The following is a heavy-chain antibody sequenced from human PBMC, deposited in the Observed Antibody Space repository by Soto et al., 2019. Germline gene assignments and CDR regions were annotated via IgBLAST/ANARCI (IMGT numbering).Heavy chain of an antibody. J-gene: IGHJ4*02. CDR2: IIPLFGRT. D-gene: IGHD3-9*01. CDR1: GGTVSSYA. CDR3: ARSGSTYYDILTGYHLEY. Sequence: VQLVQSGAELKKPGSSVKVSCKASGGTVSSYAISWVRQAPGQGLGWMGGIIPLFGRTNYAQKCRGRVTITADESTSTAYMELNSLRSEDTAVYYCARSGSTYYDILTGYHLEYWGQGTLVTVCS. V-gene: IGHV1-69*01.